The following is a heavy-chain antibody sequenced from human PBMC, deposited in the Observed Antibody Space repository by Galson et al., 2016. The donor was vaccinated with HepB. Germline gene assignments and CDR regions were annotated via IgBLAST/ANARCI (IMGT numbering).Heavy chain of an antibody. V-gene: IGHV1-2*02. D-gene: IGHD6-6*01. CDR3: ARGSIAARSHFDY. CDR2: INPNSGGT. J-gene: IGHJ4*02. CDR1: GYTFTNYV. Sequence: SVKVSCKASGYTFTNYVVLWVRQAPGQGLEWLGWINPNSGGTNYAQKFQGGVTMTRERSISTVYMELSSLRSDDTAVYYCARGSIAARSHFDYWGQGTLVTVSS.